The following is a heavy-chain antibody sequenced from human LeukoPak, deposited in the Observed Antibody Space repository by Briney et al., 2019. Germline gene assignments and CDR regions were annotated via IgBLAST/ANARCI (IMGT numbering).Heavy chain of an antibody. CDR3: GGGGRDGMDV. V-gene: IGHV1-18*01. J-gene: IGHJ6*02. Sequence: ASVKVSCKASGITLTTIAISWVRQAPGQQGLEWMGRISGYNGNTNYAQRLLGRVTLTTDTSTSTAYMELRSLTSDDTAVYYCGGGGRDGMDVWGQGTTVTVSS. D-gene: IGHD3-16*01. CDR2: ISGYNGNT. CDR1: GITLTTIA.